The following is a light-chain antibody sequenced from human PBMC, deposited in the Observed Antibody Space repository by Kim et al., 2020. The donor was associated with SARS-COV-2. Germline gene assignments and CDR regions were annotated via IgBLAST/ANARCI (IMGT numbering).Light chain of an antibody. CDR3: NTRDSSGNHVV. J-gene: IGLJ2*01. CDR1: SLRSYY. V-gene: IGLV3-19*01. CDR2: GKN. Sequence: SSELTQDPAVSVALGQTVRITCQGDSLRSYYASWYQQKPGQAPVLVIYGKNNRPSGIPDRFSGSSSGNTASLTITGVQAEDEPDYYCNTRDSSGNHVVFS.